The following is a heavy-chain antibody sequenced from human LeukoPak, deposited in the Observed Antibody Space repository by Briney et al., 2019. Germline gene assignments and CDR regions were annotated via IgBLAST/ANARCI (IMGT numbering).Heavy chain of an antibody. CDR2: FDPEDGET. J-gene: IGHJ5*02. Sequence: ASVKVSCKVSGYTLTELSMHWERQAPGKGLEWMGGFDPEDGETIYAQKFQGRVTMTEDTSTDTAYMELSSLRSEDTAVYYCATVHCSSTSCYVFDPWGQGTLVTVSS. CDR1: GYTLTELS. D-gene: IGHD2-2*01. CDR3: ATVHCSSTSCYVFDP. V-gene: IGHV1-24*01.